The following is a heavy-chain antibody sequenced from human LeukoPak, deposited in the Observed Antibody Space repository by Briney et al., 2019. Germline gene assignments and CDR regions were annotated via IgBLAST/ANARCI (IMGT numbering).Heavy chain of an antibody. J-gene: IGHJ4*02. V-gene: IGHV3-48*01. CDR1: GFSLRNYC. CDR2: VSSSTTAN. D-gene: IGHD7-27*01. Sequence: GGSLRLSCAASGFSLRNYCMHWVRQAPGKGLEWVSAVSSSTTANYYADSVKGRFTISRDNARNSLYLQMSSLRADDTAVYYCARGSDTGTSRFDYWGQGTLVTVSS. CDR3: ARGSDTGTSRFDY.